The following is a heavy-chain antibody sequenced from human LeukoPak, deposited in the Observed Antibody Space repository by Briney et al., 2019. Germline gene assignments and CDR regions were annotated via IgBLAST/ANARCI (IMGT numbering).Heavy chain of an antibody. CDR2: IYYSGST. V-gene: IGHV4-39*01. J-gene: IGHJ5*01. D-gene: IGHD1-26*01. CDR1: GGSITSTSYY. CDR3: ARHRLSGNYPDWFDF. Sequence: ASETLSLTCTVPGGSITSTSYYWGWIRQPPGKGLEWIGSIYYSGSTYYNPSLKSRVTISVDTSKNQFSLKMTSVTAADTAVYYCARHRLSGNYPDWFDFWGQGTLVTVSS.